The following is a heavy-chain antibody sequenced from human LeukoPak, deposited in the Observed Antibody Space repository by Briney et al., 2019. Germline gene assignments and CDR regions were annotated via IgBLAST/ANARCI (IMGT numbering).Heavy chain of an antibody. CDR1: GGSISSGGYS. Sequence: PSQTLSLTCAVSGGSISSGGYSWSWIRQPPGKGLEWIGYIYHSGSTYYNPSLKSRVTISVDRSKNQFSLKLSSVTAADTAVYYCARDTVRGGVRAFDIWGQGTMVTVSS. D-gene: IGHD3-10*01. J-gene: IGHJ3*02. CDR3: ARDTVRGGVRAFDI. CDR2: IYHSGST. V-gene: IGHV4-30-2*01.